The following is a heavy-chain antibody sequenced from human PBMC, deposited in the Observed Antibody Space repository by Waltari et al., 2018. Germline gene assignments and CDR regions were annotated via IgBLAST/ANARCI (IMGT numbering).Heavy chain of an antibody. D-gene: IGHD3-22*01. V-gene: IGHV3-21*01. Sequence: EVQLVESGGGLVTPGGSLRISCQASGFLFSSYNMNWVRQAPGRGLEWVSSIATSTTHTFYADSVRGRFTISRDNAEKSLYLQMNSLRTEDTAIYYCARGNDGNYIDFWGQGTLVTVSS. CDR1: GFLFSSYN. CDR3: ARGNDGNYIDF. J-gene: IGHJ4*02. CDR2: IATSTTHT.